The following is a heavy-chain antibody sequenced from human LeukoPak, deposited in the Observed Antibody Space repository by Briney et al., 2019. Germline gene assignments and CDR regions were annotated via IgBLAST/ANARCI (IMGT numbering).Heavy chain of an antibody. Sequence: ASVKVSCKASGYTFTGYYMHWVRQAPGQGLEWMGWINPNSGGTNYARKFQGRVTMTRDTSISTAYMELGRLRSDDTAVYYCARERGINIGRGVTTGPYYYYIDVWGKGTTVTVSS. CDR3: ARERGINIGRGVTTGPYYYYIDV. D-gene: IGHD3-10*01. CDR1: GYTFTGYY. V-gene: IGHV1-2*02. J-gene: IGHJ6*03. CDR2: INPNSGGT.